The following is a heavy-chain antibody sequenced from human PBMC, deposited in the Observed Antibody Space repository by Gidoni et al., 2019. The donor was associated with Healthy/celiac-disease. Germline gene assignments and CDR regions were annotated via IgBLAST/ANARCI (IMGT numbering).Heavy chain of an antibody. CDR3: TRVVRTIFGVVITYFDY. J-gene: IGHJ4*02. V-gene: IGHV3-49*04. Sequence: EVQLVESGGGLVQPGRSLRLSCTASGFTFGYYAMSWVRQAPGKGLEWVGFIRSKAYGGTTEYAASVKGRFTISRNDSKSIAYLQMNSLKTEDTAVYYCTRVVRTIFGVVITYFDYWGQGTLVTVSS. CDR1: GFTFGYYA. D-gene: IGHD3-3*01. CDR2: IRSKAYGGTT.